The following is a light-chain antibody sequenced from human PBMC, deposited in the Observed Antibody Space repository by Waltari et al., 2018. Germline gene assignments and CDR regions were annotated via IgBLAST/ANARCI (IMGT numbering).Light chain of an antibody. J-gene: IGKJ1*01. CDR3: QQYNNWPGT. CDR2: GTY. CDR1: QSVNII. V-gene: IGKV3-15*01. Sequence: EIVVTQSPATLSLSPGERATLSCRARQSVNIIFAWYQQKPGQSPSLLVYGTYTRATGIPARFSGSGSGTEFTLTISSLQSEDFAVYYCQQYNNWPGTFGQGTKVEIK.